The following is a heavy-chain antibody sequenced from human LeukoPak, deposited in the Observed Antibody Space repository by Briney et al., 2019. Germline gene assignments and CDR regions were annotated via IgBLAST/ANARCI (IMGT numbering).Heavy chain of an antibody. CDR1: GFTFSNYN. V-gene: IGHV3-21*04. Sequence: GGSLRLSCAASGFTFSNYNMNWVRQAPGKGLEWVSTISSSRSSYIYYADSVKGRFTISRDSSKNTLFLHMNTLRAEDTAIYYCAKDRTVGASYWYFDLWGRGTLVTVSS. D-gene: IGHD1-26*01. CDR2: ISSSRSSYI. J-gene: IGHJ2*01. CDR3: AKDRTVGASYWYFDL.